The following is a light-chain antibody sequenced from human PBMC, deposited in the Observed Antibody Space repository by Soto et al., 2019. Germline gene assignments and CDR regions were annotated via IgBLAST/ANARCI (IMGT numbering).Light chain of an antibody. Sequence: EIVMTQSPATLSASPGERATLSCRASQSVSSNLAWYQQKPGQAPRLLIYGASTRATGIPARFSGSGSGTEFTLTISSLQSEDFAAYYCQQYNNWPRGTFGQGTKLQIK. CDR2: GAS. J-gene: IGKJ2*01. V-gene: IGKV3-15*01. CDR3: QQYNNWPRGT. CDR1: QSVSSN.